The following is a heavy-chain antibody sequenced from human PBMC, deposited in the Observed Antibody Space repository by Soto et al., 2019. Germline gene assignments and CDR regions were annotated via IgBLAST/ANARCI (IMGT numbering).Heavy chain of an antibody. CDR1: GDTFTHFY. CDR3: ARAEGGYVILTGYLKALLFDD. CDR2: ITPHNFNT. Sequence: QVQLVQSGAEVKKPGDSVKVYCSASGDTFTHFYITWVRQAPGQGLYWMGAITPHNFNTIFAQKFQGRVTLTTDTSTSTALRELRSLRFDDTAVYYCARAEGGYVILTGYLKALLFDDWGQGVLVTVSS. D-gene: IGHD3-9*01. J-gene: IGHJ4*02. V-gene: IGHV1-18*01.